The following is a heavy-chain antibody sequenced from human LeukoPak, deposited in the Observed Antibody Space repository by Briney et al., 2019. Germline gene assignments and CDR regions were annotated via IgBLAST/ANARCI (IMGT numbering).Heavy chain of an antibody. D-gene: IGHD2-21*02. CDR2: IIPILGIA. J-gene: IGHJ4*02. CDR1: GGTFSSYA. V-gene: IGHV1-69*04. Sequence: SVKVSCKASGGTFSSYAISWVRQAPGQGLEWMGRIIPILGIANYAQKFQGRVTITADKSTSTAYMELSSLRSEDTAVYYCARANLAYCGGDCYSFDYWGQGTLVTVSS. CDR3: ARANLAYCGGDCYSFDY.